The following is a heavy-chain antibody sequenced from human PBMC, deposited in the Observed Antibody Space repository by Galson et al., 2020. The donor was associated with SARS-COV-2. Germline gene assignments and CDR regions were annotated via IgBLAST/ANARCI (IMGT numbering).Heavy chain of an antibody. CDR1: GDSISSYY. V-gene: IGHV4-4*07. J-gene: IGHJ4*02. CDR2: VYRGGIT. Sequence: SETLSLTCSVSGDSISSYYWSWIRQPAGQGLEWIGRVYRGGITSYNPSLSIRVTMSVDTSKKQFSLKLTSVTVADTAVYFCAREFSATGARYFDYWGQGTLVTVPS. D-gene: IGHD3-9*01. CDR3: AREFSATGARYFDY.